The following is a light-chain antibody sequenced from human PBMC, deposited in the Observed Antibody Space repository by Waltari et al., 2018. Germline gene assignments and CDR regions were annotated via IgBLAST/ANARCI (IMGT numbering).Light chain of an antibody. CDR2: AAS. V-gene: IGKV1-39*01. CDR1: QSISSY. CDR3: QQSYSTPWT. J-gene: IGKJ1*01. Sequence: DIQMTQSPSSLSASVGDRVTITCRASQSISSYLNWYQQKPGKAPKLLIYAASSLQIGVPSSFSGSGSGTDFTLTISSLQPEDFATYYCQQSYSTPWTFGQGTKVEIK.